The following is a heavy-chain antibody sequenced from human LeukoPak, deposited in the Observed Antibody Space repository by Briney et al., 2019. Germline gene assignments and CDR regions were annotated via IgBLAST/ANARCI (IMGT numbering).Heavy chain of an antibody. CDR3: ARSLTTLTYEGY. CDR2: INSGSTYT. CDR1: GFTFSSYM. V-gene: IGHV3-21*01. D-gene: IGHD1-1*01. Sequence: GGSLRLSCAASGFTFSSYMMNWVRQALGKGLEWVSSINSGSTYTYYTESVKGRFTVSRDNAKNSLFLQMNSLRAEDTAIYYCARSLTTLTYEGYWGQGTLVTVSS. J-gene: IGHJ4*02.